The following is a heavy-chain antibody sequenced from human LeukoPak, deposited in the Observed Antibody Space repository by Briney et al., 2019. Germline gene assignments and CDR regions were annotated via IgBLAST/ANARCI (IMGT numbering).Heavy chain of an antibody. CDR1: GYSFTDYY. CDR3: ARSPRVLLWFGELFLHFDY. V-gene: IGHV1-18*01. J-gene: IGHJ4*02. CDR2: ISAYNGNT. D-gene: IGHD3-10*01. Sequence: ASVKVSCKASGYSFTDYYMHWVRQAPGQGLEWMGWISAYNGNTNYAQKLQGRVTMTTDTSTSTAYMELRSLRSDDTAVYYCARSPRVLLWFGELFLHFDYWGQGTLVTVSS.